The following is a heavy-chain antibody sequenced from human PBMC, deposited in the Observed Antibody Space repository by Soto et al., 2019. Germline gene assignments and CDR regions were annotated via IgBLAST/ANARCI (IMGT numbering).Heavy chain of an antibody. CDR1: GFTFDDYA. Sequence: GGSLILSCAASGFTFDDYAMHWVRQAPGKGLEWVSGISGNSGSIGYADSVKGRFTISRDNSKNSLYLQMNSLRAEDTAVYYCAKARMLEWLSKYYYYYMDVWGKGTTVTVSS. CDR2: ISGNSGSI. J-gene: IGHJ6*03. D-gene: IGHD3-3*01. V-gene: IGHV3-9*01. CDR3: AKARMLEWLSKYYYYYMDV.